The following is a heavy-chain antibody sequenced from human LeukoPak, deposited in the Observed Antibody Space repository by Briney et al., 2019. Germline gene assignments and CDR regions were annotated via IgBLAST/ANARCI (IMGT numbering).Heavy chain of an antibody. D-gene: IGHD3-22*01. CDR3: ARGTRDHYDSSAARFEY. Sequence: GGSLRLSCAASGFTFSSYWMSWVRQAPGKGLEWVANIKQDGSEKYYVDSVKGRFTISRDNAKNSLFLQMNSLRAEDTAVYYCARGTRDHYDSSAARFEYWGQGTLVTVSS. J-gene: IGHJ4*02. CDR2: IKQDGSEK. CDR1: GFTFSSYW. V-gene: IGHV3-7*01.